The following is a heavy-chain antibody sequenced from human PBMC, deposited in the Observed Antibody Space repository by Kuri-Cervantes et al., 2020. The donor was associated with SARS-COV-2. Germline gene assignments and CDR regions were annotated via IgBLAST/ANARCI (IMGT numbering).Heavy chain of an antibody. V-gene: IGHV5-51*01. CDR3: ARRGRGAVAGTTKYWYFDP. D-gene: IGHD6-19*01. J-gene: IGHJ2*01. CDR1: GYSFTSYW. Sequence: GESLKISCKGSGYSFTSYWIGWVRQMPGKGLEWMGIIYPGDSDTRYSPSFQGQVTISADKSISTAYLQWSSLKASDTAMYYCARRGRGAVAGTTKYWYFDPWGRGTLVTVSS. CDR2: IYPGDSDT.